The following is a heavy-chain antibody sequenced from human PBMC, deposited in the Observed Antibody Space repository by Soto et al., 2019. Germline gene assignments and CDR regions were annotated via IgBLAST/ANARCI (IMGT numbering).Heavy chain of an antibody. J-gene: IGHJ4*02. V-gene: IGHV3-30-3*01. Sequence: GGSLRLSCAASGFTFSSYAMHWVRQAPGKGLEWVALISYDGSDKDYADSVKGRFTISRDNSRNTLFLQMNSLRAEDTAVYYCARGDYYDSSGFDYWGQGTLVTVSS. CDR2: ISYDGSDK. D-gene: IGHD3-22*01. CDR3: ARGDYYDSSGFDY. CDR1: GFTFSSYA.